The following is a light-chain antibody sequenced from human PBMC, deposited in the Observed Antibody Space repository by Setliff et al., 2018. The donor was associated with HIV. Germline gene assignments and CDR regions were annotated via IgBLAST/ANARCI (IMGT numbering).Light chain of an antibody. V-gene: IGLV2-11*01. CDR2: DVS. CDR1: SSHVGGYNY. CDR3: CSYAGSYTYV. Sequence: QSALAQPRSVSGSPGQSVTISCTGTSSHVGGYNYVSWYQQHPGKAPKLMIYDVSKRPSGVPDRFPGSKSGNTASLTISGLQAEDEADYYCCSYAGSYTYVFGTGTKVTVL. J-gene: IGLJ1*01.